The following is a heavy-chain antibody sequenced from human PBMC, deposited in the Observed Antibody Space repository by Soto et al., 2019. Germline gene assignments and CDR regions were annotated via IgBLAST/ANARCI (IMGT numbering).Heavy chain of an antibody. J-gene: IGHJ6*02. CDR1: GFTFSSYG. CDR2: IWSDGSNK. D-gene: IGHD3-10*01. Sequence: QVQLVESGGGVVQPGRSLRLSCAASGFTFSSYGMHWVRQAPGKGLEWVAVIWSDGSNKYYADSVKGRFTISRDNSKNTPYLQMNSLRAEATAVYYCARDWHYYGSRVPYGMDVWGQGTTVTVSS. V-gene: IGHV3-33*01. CDR3: ARDWHYYGSRVPYGMDV.